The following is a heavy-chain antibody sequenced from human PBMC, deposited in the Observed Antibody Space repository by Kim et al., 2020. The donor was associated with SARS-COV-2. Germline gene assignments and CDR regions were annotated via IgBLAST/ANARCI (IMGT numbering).Heavy chain of an antibody. CDR2: T. J-gene: IGHJ4*02. V-gene: IGHV5-51*01. CDR3: ARLGGVGAVDY. D-gene: IGHD1-26*01. Sequence: TRYSPAFQGQVTISADKAISTAYLQWSSLKASDTAMYYCARLGGVGAVDYWGQGTLVTVSS.